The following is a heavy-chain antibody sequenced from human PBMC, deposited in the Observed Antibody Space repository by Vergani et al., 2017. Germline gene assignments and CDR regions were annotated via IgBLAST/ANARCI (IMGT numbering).Heavy chain of an antibody. D-gene: IGHD1-1*01. CDR2: ISPGASTV. V-gene: IGHV3-11*04. CDR1: GFKFSDHY. Sequence: LEESGGGSVKPGGSLRRSCAASGFKFSDHYMSWIRQAPGKGLEWVSHISPGASTVSYTDSVTGRFTVSRDNDNNSLTLDMTTLRVEDTAVYYCANNPGISTTRHYYAMDVWGQGTTVIVSS. J-gene: IGHJ6*02. CDR3: ANNPGISTTRHYYAMDV.